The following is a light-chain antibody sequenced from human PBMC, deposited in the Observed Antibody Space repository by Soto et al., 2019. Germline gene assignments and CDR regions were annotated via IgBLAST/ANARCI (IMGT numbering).Light chain of an antibody. CDR3: GSYTTSSSVI. Sequence: QSALTQPASVSGSPGQSIAISCTGASSDIGSYDYVSWYQQHPGKAPKLVIYDVRSRPSGVSDRFSGSKSGNTASLTISGLQAEDEADYYCGSYTTSSSVIFGGGTQLTVL. J-gene: IGLJ2*01. CDR1: SSDIGSYDY. V-gene: IGLV2-14*01. CDR2: DVR.